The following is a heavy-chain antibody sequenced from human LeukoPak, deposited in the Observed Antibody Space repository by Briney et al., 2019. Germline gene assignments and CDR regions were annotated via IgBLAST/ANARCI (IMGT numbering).Heavy chain of an antibody. V-gene: IGHV1-18*01. CDR2: ISAYNGNT. CDR3: ARESGIVGAQSDAFDI. J-gene: IGHJ3*02. Sequence: ASVKVSCKASGYTFTSYGISWVRQAPGQGLEWMGWISAYNGNTTYAQKLQGRVTMTTDTSTSTAYMELRSLRSDDTAVYYCARESGIVGAQSDAFDIWGQGTMVTVSS. D-gene: IGHD1-26*01. CDR1: GYTFTSYG.